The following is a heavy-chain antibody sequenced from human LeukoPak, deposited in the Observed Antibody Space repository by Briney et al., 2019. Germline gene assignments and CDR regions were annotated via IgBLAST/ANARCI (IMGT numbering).Heavy chain of an antibody. D-gene: IGHD6-6*01. CDR1: GGSISSSSYY. J-gene: IGHJ5*02. Sequence: SETLSLTCTVSGGSISSSSYYWGWIRQPPGKGLEWIGSIYYSGSTYYNPSLKSRVTISVDTSKNQFSLKLSSVTAADTAVYYCARHPGYSSSDWLDPWGQGTLVTVSS. CDR2: IYYSGST. CDR3: ARHPGYSSSDWLDP. V-gene: IGHV4-39*01.